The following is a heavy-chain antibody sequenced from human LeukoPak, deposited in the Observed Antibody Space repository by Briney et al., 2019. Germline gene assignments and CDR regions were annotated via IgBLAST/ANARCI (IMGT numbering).Heavy chain of an antibody. J-gene: IGHJ4*02. CDR1: GFTFNSYV. V-gene: IGHV3-30*04. CDR3: ARGDSLGATMTDLDY. Sequence: GGSLRLSCAASGFTFNSYVMHSVCQAPGKGLAWVAVISYDGSNKYYADSVKGRFIISRDNSKNTLYLQMSSLRPEDTAVYYCARGDSLGATMTDLDYWGQGTLVTVSS. D-gene: IGHD1-26*01. CDR2: ISYDGSNK.